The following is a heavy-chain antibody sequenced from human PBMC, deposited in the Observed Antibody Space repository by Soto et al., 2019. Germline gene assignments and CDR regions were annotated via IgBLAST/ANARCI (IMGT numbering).Heavy chain of an antibody. CDR1: GYTFTSYG. Sequence: QVQLVQSGAEVKKPGASVKVSCKASGYTFTSYGISWVRQAPGQGLEGMGWISAYNGNTNYAQKLQGRVTMTTDTTTSTAYRELRSLRSDDTAVYYCARVEGDYYGSGSSDYWGQGTLVTVSS. V-gene: IGHV1-18*01. D-gene: IGHD3-10*01. CDR3: ARVEGDYYGSGSSDY. CDR2: ISAYNGNT. J-gene: IGHJ4*02.